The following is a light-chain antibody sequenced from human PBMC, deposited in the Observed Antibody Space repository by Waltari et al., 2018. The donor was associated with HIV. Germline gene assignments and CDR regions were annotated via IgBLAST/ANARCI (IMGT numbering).Light chain of an antibody. CDR2: EVN. J-gene: IGLJ2*01. V-gene: IGLV2-8*01. Sequence: QSALTQPPSASGSPGQSVTISCTGTSSDVGPCDYVSWYQQHPDKAPRLIIYEVNKRPSGVPVRFSGAKSGNTASLTVSGLQAEDEADYYCTSYAGSNNLVIFGGGTKVTVL. CDR3: TSYAGSNNLVI. CDR1: SSDVGPCDY.